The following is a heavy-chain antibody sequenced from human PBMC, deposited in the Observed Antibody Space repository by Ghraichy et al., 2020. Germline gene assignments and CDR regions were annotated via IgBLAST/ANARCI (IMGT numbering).Heavy chain of an antibody. V-gene: IGHV4-59*01. CDR2: VYYSGYT. CDR1: GGSISSYY. CDR3: ARGGGGALDY. D-gene: IGHD3-16*01. J-gene: IGHJ4*02. Sequence: ESLNISCIVSGGSISSYYWSWIRQPPGKGLEWIGYVYYSGYTNYNPSLKSRITILLETSKNQFSLKLSSVAAADTAVYYCARGGGGALDYWGQGSLVTVSS.